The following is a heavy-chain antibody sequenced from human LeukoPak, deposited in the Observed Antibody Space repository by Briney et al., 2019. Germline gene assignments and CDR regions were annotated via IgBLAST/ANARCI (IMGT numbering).Heavy chain of an antibody. CDR1: GGSISSYY. V-gene: IGHV4-59*01. D-gene: IGHD1-26*01. CDR3: ARDGDSGSFRLRAYAFDI. Sequence: PSETLSLTCTVSGGSISSYYWSWIWQPPGKGLEWIGYIYYSGSTNYNPSLKSRVTISVDTSKNQFSLKLSSVTAADTAVYYCARDGDSGSFRLRAYAFDIWGQGTMVTVSS. CDR2: IYYSGST. J-gene: IGHJ3*02.